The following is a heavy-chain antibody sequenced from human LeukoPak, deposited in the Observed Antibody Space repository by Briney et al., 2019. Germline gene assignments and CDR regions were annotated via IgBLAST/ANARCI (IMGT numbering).Heavy chain of an antibody. J-gene: IGHJ6*03. CDR2: ISYDGSNK. CDR3: ARDGGSSWSFLYYYYMDV. CDR1: GFTFSSYA. V-gene: IGHV3-30-3*01. Sequence: PGRSLRLSCAASGFTFSSYAMHWVRQAPGKGREWVAVISYDGSNKYYADSVKGRFTISRDNSKNTLYLQMNSLRAEDTAVYYCARDGGSSWSFLYYYYMDVWGKGTTVTVSS. D-gene: IGHD6-13*01.